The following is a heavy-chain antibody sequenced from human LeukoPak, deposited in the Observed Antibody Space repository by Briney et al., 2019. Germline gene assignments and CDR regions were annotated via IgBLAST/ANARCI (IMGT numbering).Heavy chain of an antibody. V-gene: IGHV3-53*01. CDR2: IFSGGIT. CDR1: GFTVSSNY. CDR3: AREGNYYDMDV. J-gene: IGHJ6*02. Sequence: PGGSLRLSCAASGFTVSSNYMSWVRQAPGKGLEWVSVIFSGGITYYADSVKGRFTISRDNSKNTLYLQMNSLRAEDTAMYYCAREGNYYDMDVWGQGTTVTVSS.